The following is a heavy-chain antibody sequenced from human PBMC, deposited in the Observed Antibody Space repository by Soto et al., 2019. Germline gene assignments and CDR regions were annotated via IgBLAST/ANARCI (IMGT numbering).Heavy chain of an antibody. J-gene: IGHJ6*02. CDR2: INPSGGST. Sequence: QVQLVQSGAEVKKPGASVKVSCKASGYTFTSYYMHWVRQAPGQGLEWMGIINPSGGSTSYEQKFQGRVTMTRDASTSTVYMELSSLRSEDTAVYYCARDLGPYYDFLSNTYYYYGMDVWGQGITVTV. V-gene: IGHV1-46*01. D-gene: IGHD3-3*01. CDR1: GYTFTSYY. CDR3: ARDLGPYYDFLSNTYYYYGMDV.